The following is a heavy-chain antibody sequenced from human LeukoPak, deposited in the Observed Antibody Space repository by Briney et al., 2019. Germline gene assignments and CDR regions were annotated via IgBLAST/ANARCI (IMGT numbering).Heavy chain of an antibody. V-gene: IGHV3-74*01. D-gene: IGHD3-10*01. CDR1: GFTFSSYW. Sequence: GGSLRLSCAASGFTFSSYWMHWVRQAPGKGLVWVSRINSDGSSTSYADSVKGRFTISRDNAKNTLYLQMNSLRAEDTAVYYCAGVKITMVRGHQFDPWGQGTLVTVSS. J-gene: IGHJ5*02. CDR3: AGVKITMVRGHQFDP. CDR2: INSDGSST.